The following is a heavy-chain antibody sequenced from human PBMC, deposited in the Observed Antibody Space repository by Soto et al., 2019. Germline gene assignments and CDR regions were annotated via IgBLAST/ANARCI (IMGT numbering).Heavy chain of an antibody. CDR1: GYKFTAYW. Sequence: GESLKISCEASGYKFTAYWIGWVRQMPGKGLEWMGIIYPGDSETRYSPSFQGQVTISVDKSNSTAYLQWNSLEASDTAIYYCARHIGVAVVGTRWYFDLWGRGTLVTVSS. D-gene: IGHD6-19*01. CDR2: IYPGDSET. CDR3: ARHIGVAVVGTRWYFDL. V-gene: IGHV5-51*01. J-gene: IGHJ2*01.